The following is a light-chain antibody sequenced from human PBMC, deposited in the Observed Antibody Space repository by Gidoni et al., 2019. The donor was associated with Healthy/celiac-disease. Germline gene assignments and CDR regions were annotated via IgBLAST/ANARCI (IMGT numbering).Light chain of an antibody. J-gene: IGLJ1*01. CDR2: KDS. Sequence: SYELPQPPSASVSPGQTARITCSADAFPKQYAYWYQQKPGQAPVLVIYKDSERPSGIPERFSGSSSGTTVTLTSSGVQAEDEADYYCQSADSSGTYVFGTGTKVTVL. V-gene: IGLV3-25*03. CDR1: AFPKQY. CDR3: QSADSSGTYV.